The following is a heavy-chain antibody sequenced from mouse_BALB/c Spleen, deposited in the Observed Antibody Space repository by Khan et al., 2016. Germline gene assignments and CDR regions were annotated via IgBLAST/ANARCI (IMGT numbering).Heavy chain of an antibody. CDR2: IYPGDGDT. J-gene: IGHJ1*01. Sequence: QVQLQQSGAELVRPGSSVKISCKASGYAFSSYWMNWVKQRPGQGLEWIGQIYPGDGDTNYNGKFKGKATLTADKSSSTAYMQLSSLTSEDSAVYFCARRGDCYYSWYFDVWGAGTTVTVSS. V-gene: IGHV1-80*01. D-gene: IGHD2-3*01. CDR3: ARRGDCYYSWYFDV. CDR1: GYAFSSYW.